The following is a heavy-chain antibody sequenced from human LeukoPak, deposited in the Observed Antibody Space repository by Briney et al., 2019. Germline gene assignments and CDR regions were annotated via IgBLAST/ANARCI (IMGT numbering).Heavy chain of an antibody. Sequence: GASVKVSCKASGYTFTSYDINWVRQATGQGLERMGWMNPNSGNTGYAQKFQGRVTMTRNTSISTAYMELSSLRSEDTAVYYCARAVKERRITIFGVVNNYGMDVWGQGTTVTVSS. CDR2: MNPNSGNT. V-gene: IGHV1-8*01. CDR3: ARAVKERRITIFGVVNNYGMDV. CDR1: GYTFTSYD. J-gene: IGHJ6*02. D-gene: IGHD3-3*01.